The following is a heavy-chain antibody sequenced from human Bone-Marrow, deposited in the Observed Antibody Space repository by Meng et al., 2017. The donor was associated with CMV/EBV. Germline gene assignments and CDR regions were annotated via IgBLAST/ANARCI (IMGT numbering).Heavy chain of an antibody. CDR3: AVYPDNLGYSYSWSLPAIDF. J-gene: IGHJ4*02. CDR1: GYTFLGYY. V-gene: IGHV1-2*02. Sequence: ASVKVSCKASGYTFLGYYIHWVRQAPGQGLEWVGCINPDTGDTNSAQNFQGRVTITRDTSSSTSYMQLSRLTSDDTAMYYCAVYPDNLGYSYSWSLPAIDFWGQGALVTVSS. D-gene: IGHD1-14*01. CDR2: INPDTGDT.